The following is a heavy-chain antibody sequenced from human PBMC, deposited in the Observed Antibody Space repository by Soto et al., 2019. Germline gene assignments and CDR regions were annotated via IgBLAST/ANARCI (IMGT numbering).Heavy chain of an antibody. D-gene: IGHD4-4*01. CDR1: GGTFSTYT. J-gene: IGHJ5*02. CDR3: AGDPDSHYNDSHASSYP. V-gene: IGHV1-69*04. Sequence: SVKVSCKASGGTFSTYTITWVRQAPGQGLEWMGRIIPIIGIINYAQKLQGRVTISADKFTGTAYMELIGLRSDDTAVYFCAGDPDSHYNDSHASSYPWGQGTLVTVCS. CDR2: IIPIIGII.